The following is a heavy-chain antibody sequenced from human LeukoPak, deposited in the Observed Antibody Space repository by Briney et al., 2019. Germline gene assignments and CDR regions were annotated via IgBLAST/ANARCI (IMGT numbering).Heavy chain of an antibody. CDR1: GGSFSGYY. Sequence: EPSETLSLTCAVYGGSFSGYYWSWIRQPPGKGLEWIGEINHSGSTNYNPSLKSRVTISVDTSKNQFSLKLSSVTAADTAVYYCARDVRITMTRFDPWGQGTLVTVSS. D-gene: IGHD3-22*01. CDR3: ARDVRITMTRFDP. CDR2: INHSGST. V-gene: IGHV4-34*01. J-gene: IGHJ5*02.